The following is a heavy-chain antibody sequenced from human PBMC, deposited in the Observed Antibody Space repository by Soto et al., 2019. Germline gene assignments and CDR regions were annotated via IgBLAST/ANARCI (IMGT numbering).Heavy chain of an antibody. CDR1: GGTFSSYA. Sequence: SVKVSCKASGGTFSSYAISWVRQAPGQGLEWMGGIIPIFGTANYAQKFQGRVTITAGESTSTAYMELSSLRSEDTAVYYCAAKKAAATVLYYFDYWGQGTLVTVSS. D-gene: IGHD6-25*01. CDR2: IIPIFGTA. CDR3: AAKKAAATVLYYFDY. V-gene: IGHV1-69*13. J-gene: IGHJ4*02.